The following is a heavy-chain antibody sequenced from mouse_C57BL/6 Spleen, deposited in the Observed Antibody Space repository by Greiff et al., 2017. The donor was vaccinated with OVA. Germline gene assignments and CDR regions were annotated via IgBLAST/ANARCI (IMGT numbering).Heavy chain of an antibody. CDR2: INPNNGGT. D-gene: IGHD1-1*01. J-gene: IGHJ2*01. CDR1: GYTFTDYN. Sequence: VQLKQSGPELVKPGASVKMSCKASGYTFTDYNMHWVKQSHGKSLEWIGYINPNNGGTSYNQKFKGKATLTVNKSSSTAYMELRSLTSEDSAVYYWARGGYYGSSSYFDNWGQCTTLTVSS. V-gene: IGHV1-22*01. CDR3: ARGGYYGSSSYFDN.